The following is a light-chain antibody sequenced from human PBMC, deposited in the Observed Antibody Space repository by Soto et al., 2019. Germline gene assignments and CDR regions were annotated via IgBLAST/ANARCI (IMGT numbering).Light chain of an antibody. CDR3: QQYGSSPWT. Sequence: ETVLTQSPGTLSLSPGARATLSCRASQTIRSNYLAWYRPTPGQAPILLIYGASNRATGIADRFSGSGSGTDFTLIISRLEPEDFALYYCQQYGSSPWTFGQGTKVEIK. CDR1: QTIRSNY. CDR2: GAS. J-gene: IGKJ1*01. V-gene: IGKV3-20*01.